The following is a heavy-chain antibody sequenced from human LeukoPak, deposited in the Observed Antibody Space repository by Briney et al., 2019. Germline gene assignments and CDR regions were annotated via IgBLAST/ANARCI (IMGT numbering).Heavy chain of an antibody. CDR2: IYYSGNT. V-gene: IGHV4-39*01. CDR3: ARHSIAVTDDC. Sequence: SETLSLTCTVSGGSTSSSNYYWGWIRQPPGKGLEWIGSIYYSGNTYYNPSLKSRVSISVDTSRNQFSLRLSSVTAADTAIYYCARHSIAVTDDCWGQGTLVTVSS. J-gene: IGHJ4*02. D-gene: IGHD6-19*01. CDR1: GGSTSSSNYY.